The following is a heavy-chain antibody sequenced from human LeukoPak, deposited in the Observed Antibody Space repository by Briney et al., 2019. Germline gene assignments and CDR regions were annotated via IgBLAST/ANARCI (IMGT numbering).Heavy chain of an antibody. CDR2: IKNKGAGGTT. Sequence: GGSLRLSCVASEFNFNNAWMSWVRQAPGKGLEWVGRIKNKGAGGTTDYAAPVKGRFTISRDDSKTTLYMQMNSLKTEDTAVYFCTTLLAVTPLSEIDDYWGQGTLVTVSS. V-gene: IGHV3-15*01. J-gene: IGHJ4*02. D-gene: IGHD4-11*01. CDR3: TTLLAVTPLSEIDDY. CDR1: EFNFNNAW.